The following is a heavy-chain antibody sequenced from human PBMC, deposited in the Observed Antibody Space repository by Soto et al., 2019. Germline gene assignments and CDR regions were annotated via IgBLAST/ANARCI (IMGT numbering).Heavy chain of an antibody. J-gene: IGHJ4*02. CDR3: ASGRDGSNYYFEY. CDR1: GYTFTSFE. Sequence: ASVKVSCKASGYTFTSFEIKWVRQATGQGLEWMGWMNPNSGNTGYAQKFQGRVTMTRNTSISTAYMELSSLRYEDTAVYYCASGRDGSNYYFEYWGQGTLVTVSS. D-gene: IGHD3-10*01. V-gene: IGHV1-8*01. CDR2: MNPNSGNT.